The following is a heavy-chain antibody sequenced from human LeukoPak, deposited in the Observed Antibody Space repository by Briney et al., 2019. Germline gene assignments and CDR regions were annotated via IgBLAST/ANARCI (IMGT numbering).Heavy chain of an antibody. CDR3: AADDYDSSGYYRPYFDY. CDR1: GGSISSYY. D-gene: IGHD3-22*01. J-gene: IGHJ4*02. CDR2: IYYSGST. V-gene: IGHV4-59*01. Sequence: SQTLSLTCTVSGGSISSYYWSWIRQPPGKGLEWIGYIYYSGSTNYNPSLKSRVTISVDTSKNQFSLKLSSVTAADTAVYYCAADDYDSSGYYRPYFDYWGQGTLVTVSS.